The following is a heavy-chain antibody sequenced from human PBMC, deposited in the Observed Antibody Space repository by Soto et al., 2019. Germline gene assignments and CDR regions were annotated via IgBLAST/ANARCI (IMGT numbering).Heavy chain of an antibody. J-gene: IGHJ5*02. CDR1: GFTFSSYA. D-gene: IGHD2-15*01. CDR2: MSGSGGST. V-gene: IGHV3-23*01. CDR3: AKDPGYCSGDSCYSLRHWFDP. Sequence: PGGSLRLSCAASGFTFSSYAMSWVRQAPGKGLEWVSVMSGSGGSTYYADSVKGRFTISRDNSKNTLYLQMNSLRAEDTAVYYCAKDPGYCSGDSCYSLRHWFDPWGQGTLVTVSS.